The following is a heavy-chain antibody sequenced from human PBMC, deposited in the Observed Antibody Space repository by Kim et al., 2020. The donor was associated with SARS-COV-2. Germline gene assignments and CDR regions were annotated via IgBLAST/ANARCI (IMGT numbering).Heavy chain of an antibody. Sequence: ASVKVSCKASGYTFTSYAMNWVRQAPGQGLEWMGWINTNTGNPTYAQGFTGRFVFSLDTSVSTAYLQISSLKAEDTAVYYCASVYDSSGPIAFDIWGQGTMVTVSS. CDR3: ASVYDSSGPIAFDI. D-gene: IGHD3-22*01. CDR2: INTNTGNP. CDR1: GYTFTSYA. V-gene: IGHV7-4-1*02. J-gene: IGHJ3*02.